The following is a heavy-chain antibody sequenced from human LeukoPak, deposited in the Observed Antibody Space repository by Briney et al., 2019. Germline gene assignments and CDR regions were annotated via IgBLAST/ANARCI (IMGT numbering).Heavy chain of an antibody. Sequence: SETRSLTCAVYGGSFSGYYWSWIRQPPGKGLEWIGEINHSGSTNYNPSLKSRVTISVDTSKNQFSLRLSSVTAADTAVYYCARNTRGSDYWGQGTLVTVSS. V-gene: IGHV4-34*01. J-gene: IGHJ4*02. CDR2: INHSGST. D-gene: IGHD1/OR15-1a*01. CDR1: GGSFSGYY. CDR3: ARNTRGSDY.